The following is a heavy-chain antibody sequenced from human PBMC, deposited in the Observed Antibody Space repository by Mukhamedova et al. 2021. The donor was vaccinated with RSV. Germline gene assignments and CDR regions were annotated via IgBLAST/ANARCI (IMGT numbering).Heavy chain of an antibody. J-gene: IGHJ5*02. CDR2: ITGSGDST. D-gene: IGHD1-26*01. Sequence: GLEWVAAITGSGDSTYYADSARGRFTISRHNSKYTLHLQMHSLRAEDTAVYHCAKDPRSGKWLPDNGFNPWVQGTPVTVSS. V-gene: IGHV3-23*01. CDR3: AKDPRSGKWLPDNGFNP.